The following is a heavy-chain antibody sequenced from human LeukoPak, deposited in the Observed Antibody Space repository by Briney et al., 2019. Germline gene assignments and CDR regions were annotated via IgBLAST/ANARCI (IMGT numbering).Heavy chain of an antibody. CDR2: INHSGST. Sequence: SETLSLTCAVYGGCFSGYYWSWIRQPPGKGLEWIGEINHSGSTNYNPSLKSRVTISVDTSKNQFSLKLSSVTAADTAVYYCARAQPFDYWGQGTLVTVSS. J-gene: IGHJ4*02. CDR3: ARAQPFDY. CDR1: GGCFSGYY. V-gene: IGHV4-34*01.